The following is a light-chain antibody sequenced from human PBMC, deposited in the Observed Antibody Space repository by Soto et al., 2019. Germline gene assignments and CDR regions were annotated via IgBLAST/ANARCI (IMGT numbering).Light chain of an antibody. CDR2: DAS. Sequence: EIVLKQSPATLYLSPGERATLSCRASQSVSSYLAWYQQKPGQAPRLLIYDASNRATGIPARFSGSGSGTDFTLTISSLEPEDVAVYYCQQRSNWPLTFGGGTKVEIK. J-gene: IGKJ4*02. CDR1: QSVSSY. CDR3: QQRSNWPLT. V-gene: IGKV3-11*01.